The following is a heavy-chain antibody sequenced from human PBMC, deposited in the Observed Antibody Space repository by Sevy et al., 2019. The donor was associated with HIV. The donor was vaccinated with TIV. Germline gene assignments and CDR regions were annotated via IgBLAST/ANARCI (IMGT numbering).Heavy chain of an antibody. D-gene: IGHD6-13*01. CDR1: GFTVSSNC. CDR3: ARDGAAAGYDY. V-gene: IGHV3-53*01. J-gene: IGHJ4*02. Sequence: GGSLRLSCAVSGFTVSSNCMSWVRQAPGKGLEWVSVIYSGGSTYYADSVKGRFTISRDNSKNTLYLQMNSLRAEDTAVYYCARDGAAAGYDYWGQGTLVTVSS. CDR2: IYSGGST.